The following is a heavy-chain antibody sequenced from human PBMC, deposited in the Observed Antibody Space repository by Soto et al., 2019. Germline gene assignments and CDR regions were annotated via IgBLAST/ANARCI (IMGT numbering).Heavy chain of an antibody. Sequence: PGGSLRLSCAASGFTFSNYDMHWVRQVTGKGLEWVSVITTAGDTYYPGSVKGRFTISREKAKNSLYLQMNSLSAGDTAVYYCAREWHGGSYGMDVWGQGTTVTVSS. V-gene: IGHV3-13*01. CDR1: GFTFSNYD. D-gene: IGHD5-12*01. CDR2: ITTAGDT. CDR3: AREWHGGSYGMDV. J-gene: IGHJ6*02.